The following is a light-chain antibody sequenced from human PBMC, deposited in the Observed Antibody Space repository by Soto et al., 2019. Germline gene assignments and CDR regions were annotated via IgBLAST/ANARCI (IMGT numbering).Light chain of an antibody. V-gene: IGKV3-20*01. CDR2: GAS. CDR3: QQYMSAVT. Sequence: EIVLTQSPGSLSLSPGERATLSCRASQSVDSTFFAWYQKKPGQAPRLLIYGASKRATGVPDRFSGSGSGTDVTLNISKQEPEDLAVYDCQQYMSAVTFGQGTKVEI. J-gene: IGKJ1*01. CDR1: QSVDSTF.